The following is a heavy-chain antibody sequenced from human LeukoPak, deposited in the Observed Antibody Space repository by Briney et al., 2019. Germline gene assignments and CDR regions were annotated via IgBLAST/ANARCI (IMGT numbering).Heavy chain of an antibody. D-gene: IGHD6-19*01. CDR1: GFTFSIDW. CDR2: IKQDGSEK. Sequence: GGSLRLSCAASGFTFSIDWMSWIRQAPGKGRGWVANIKQDGSEKYYVDSVKGRFTISRDNAKNSLYLQMNSLRAEDTAVYYCARGKEIAVAGTDYWGQGTLVTVSS. CDR3: ARGKEIAVAGTDY. J-gene: IGHJ4*02. V-gene: IGHV3-7*01.